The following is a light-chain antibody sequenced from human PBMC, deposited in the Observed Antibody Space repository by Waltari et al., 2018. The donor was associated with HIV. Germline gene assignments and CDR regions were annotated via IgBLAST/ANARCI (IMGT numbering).Light chain of an antibody. V-gene: IGKV3-15*01. Sequence: EIVMMQSPASLSVSPGERATLSCRASQNVIRNLAWYQQKPGQVSRLLIYGASTRASVIPARFSGSGSGTEFTLTISSLQSEDFAVYFCQQYNDWPLTFGGGTKVEI. CDR3: QQYNDWPLT. CDR2: GAS. J-gene: IGKJ4*01. CDR1: QNVIRN.